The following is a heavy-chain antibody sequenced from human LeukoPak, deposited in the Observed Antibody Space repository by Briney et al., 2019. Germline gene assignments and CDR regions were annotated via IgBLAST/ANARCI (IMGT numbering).Heavy chain of an antibody. CDR1: GFTFSNYG. J-gene: IGHJ4*02. CDR2: IWADGSKK. V-gene: IGHV3-33*01. D-gene: IGHD6-13*01. Sequence: GGSLRLSCAASGFTFSNYGMHWIRQAPGKGLEWVAVIWADGSKKYYGDSVKGRFTISRDDSKNTLYLQMNSLRAEDTAVYYCVRDGAAAGWVHDYWGQGILVTVSS. CDR3: VRDGAAAGWVHDY.